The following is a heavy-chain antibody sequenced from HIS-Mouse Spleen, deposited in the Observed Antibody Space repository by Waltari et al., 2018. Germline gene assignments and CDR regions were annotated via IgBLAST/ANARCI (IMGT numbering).Heavy chain of an antibody. CDR1: GGPISSRSYY. CDR3: AREIPYSSSWYDWYFDL. J-gene: IGHJ2*01. D-gene: IGHD6-13*01. Sequence: QLQLQESGPGLVKPSETLSLTCTVPGGPISSRSYYWGWIRQPPGKGLELIGSIYYSGSTYYNPSLKSRVTISVDTSKNQFSLKLSSVTAADTAVYYCAREIPYSSSWYDWYFDLWGRGTLVTVSS. V-gene: IGHV4-39*07. CDR2: IYYSGST.